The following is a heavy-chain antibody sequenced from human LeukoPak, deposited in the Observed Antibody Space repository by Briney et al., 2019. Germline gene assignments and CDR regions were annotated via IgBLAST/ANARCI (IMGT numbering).Heavy chain of an antibody. CDR1: GFTLSGYW. V-gene: IGHV3-74*01. CDR3: ARDFHGDHDY. CDR2: INPDGSTT. Sequence: PGGSLRLSCTASGFTLSGYWIHWVRQAPGKGLVWVARINPDGSTTSYADSAQGRITISRDNAKDTLYLQMHSLRVEDTAVYYCARDFHGDHDYWGQGTLVTVSS. J-gene: IGHJ4*02. D-gene: IGHD4-17*01.